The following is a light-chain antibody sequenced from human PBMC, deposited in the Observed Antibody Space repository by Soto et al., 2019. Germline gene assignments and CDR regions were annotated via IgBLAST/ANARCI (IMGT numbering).Light chain of an antibody. CDR1: QSVSSW. Sequence: DIQMTQSPSTLSASVGDTVTITCRASQSVSSWLAWYQQKPGEVPKLLIYKASSLESGVPSRFSGSGSGTEFTLTISSLQPDDFVTYYCQQYSRNPLTFGGGTKVEIK. V-gene: IGKV1-5*03. CDR2: KAS. CDR3: QQYSRNPLT. J-gene: IGKJ4*01.